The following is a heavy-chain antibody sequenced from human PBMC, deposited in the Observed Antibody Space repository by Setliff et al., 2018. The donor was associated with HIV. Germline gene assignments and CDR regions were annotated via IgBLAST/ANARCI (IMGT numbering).Heavy chain of an antibody. CDR3: ATRAYDSRGYLRSRVSGAAFDI. V-gene: IGHV1-24*01. CDR2: FDPQYDKT. D-gene: IGHD3-22*01. CDR1: GYTLTELS. J-gene: IGHJ3*02. Sequence: GASVKVSCKVSGYTLTELSIHWARQAPGKGLEWMGGFDPQYDKTFYAQKFQGRVTMSEDTSTDTAYMELSSLRSEDTAVYYCATRAYDSRGYLRSRVSGAAFDIWGQGTMVTV.